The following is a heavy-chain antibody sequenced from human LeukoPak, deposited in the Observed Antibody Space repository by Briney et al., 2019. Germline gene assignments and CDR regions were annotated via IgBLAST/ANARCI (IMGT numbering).Heavy chain of an antibody. CDR2: IIPILGIA. V-gene: IGHV1-69*04. D-gene: IGHD3-10*01. Sequence: ASVKVSGKASGGTFSSYAISWVRQAPGQGLEWMGRIIPILGIANYAQKFQGRVTITADKSTSTAYMELSSLRSEDTAVYYCASLDLGVEWSGDSTPHRTKIAYWGQGTLVTVSS. J-gene: IGHJ4*02. CDR3: ASLDLGVEWSGDSTPHRTKIAY. CDR1: GGTFSSYA.